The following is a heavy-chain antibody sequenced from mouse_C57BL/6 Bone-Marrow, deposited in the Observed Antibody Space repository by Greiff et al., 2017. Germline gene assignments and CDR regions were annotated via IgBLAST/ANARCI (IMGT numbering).Heavy chain of an antibody. CDR1: GYTFTSYW. J-gene: IGHJ3*01. CDR3: AREGDMITTEKFFAY. V-gene: IGHV1-72*01. D-gene: IGHD2-4*01. CDR2: IDPNSGGT. Sequence: QVQLKQSGAELVKPGASVKLSCKASGYTFTSYWMHWVKQRPGRGLEWIGRIDPNSGGTKYNEKFKSKATLTVDKPSSTAYMQLSSLTSEDSAVYYCAREGDMITTEKFFAYWGQGTLVTVSA.